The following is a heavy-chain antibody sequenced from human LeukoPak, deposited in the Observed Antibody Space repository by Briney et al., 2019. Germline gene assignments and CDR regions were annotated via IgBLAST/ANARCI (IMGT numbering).Heavy chain of an antibody. V-gene: IGHV1-69*13. CDR1: GGTFSSYA. D-gene: IGHD6-13*01. J-gene: IGHJ5*02. CDR2: IIPIFGTA. Sequence: SVKVSCKASGGTFSSYAISWVRQAPGQGLEWMGGIIPIFGTANYAQKFQGRVTITADESTSTAYMELSSLRSEDTAVYYCARAANSSSYEIGVNWFDPWGQGTLVTVSS. CDR3: ARAANSSSYEIGVNWFDP.